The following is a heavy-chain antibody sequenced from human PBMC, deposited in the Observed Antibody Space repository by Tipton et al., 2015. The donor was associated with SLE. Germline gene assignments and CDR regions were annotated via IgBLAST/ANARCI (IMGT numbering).Heavy chain of an antibody. CDR3: ARDGESVGGVIPYY. Sequence: TLSLTCTVSGGSISSGDYYWSWIRQPPGKGLEWIGYIFNSGTTYYNPSLERRITISVDTSRNHFSLKLNSVTAADTAVYYCARDGESVGGVIPYYWGQGTLVTVSS. CDR2: IFNSGTT. CDR1: GGSISSGDYY. V-gene: IGHV4-30-4*01. D-gene: IGHD3-16*02. J-gene: IGHJ4*02.